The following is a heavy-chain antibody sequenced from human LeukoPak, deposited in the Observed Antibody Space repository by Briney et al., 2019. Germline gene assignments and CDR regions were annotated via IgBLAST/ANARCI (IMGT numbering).Heavy chain of an antibody. CDR3: AKGPGDCSGGSCYIGYWYFDL. CDR1: GFTFDDYA. J-gene: IGHJ2*01. V-gene: IGHV3-9*01. CDR2: ISGNSGSI. Sequence: GGSLRLSCAASGFTFDDYAMHWVRQAPGKGLEGVSGISGNSGSIGYADSVKGRFTISRDNAKNSLYLQMNSLRAEDTALYYCAKGPGDCSGGSCYIGYWYFDLWGRGTLVTVSS. D-gene: IGHD2-15*01.